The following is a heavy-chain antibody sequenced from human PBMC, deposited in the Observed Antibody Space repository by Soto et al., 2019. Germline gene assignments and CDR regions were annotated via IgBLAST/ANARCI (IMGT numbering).Heavy chain of an antibody. J-gene: IGHJ2*01. CDR1: GFTFSSYG. CDR3: ARAKGSWYFDL. V-gene: IGHV3-30*03. CDR2: ISYDGSNK. Sequence: QVQLVESGGGVVQPGRSLRLSCAASGFTFSSYGMHWVRQAPGKGLEWVAVISYDGSNKYYADSVKGRFTISRDNSKNTLYLQMNSLRAEDTAVYYCARAKGSWYFDLWGRGTLVTVSS.